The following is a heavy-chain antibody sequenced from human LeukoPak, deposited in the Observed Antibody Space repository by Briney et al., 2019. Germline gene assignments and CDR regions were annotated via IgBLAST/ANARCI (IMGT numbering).Heavy chain of an antibody. CDR3: ARAMIVVVITTGNWFDP. V-gene: IGHV1-2*02. Sequence: ASVKVSCKASGYTFTGYYMHWVRQAPGQGLEWMGWINPNSGGTNYAQKFQGRVTMTRDTSISTAYMELSRLRSDDTAVYYCARAMIVVVITTGNWFDPWGQGTLVTVSS. CDR1: GYTFTGYY. J-gene: IGHJ5*02. CDR2: INPNSGGT. D-gene: IGHD3-22*01.